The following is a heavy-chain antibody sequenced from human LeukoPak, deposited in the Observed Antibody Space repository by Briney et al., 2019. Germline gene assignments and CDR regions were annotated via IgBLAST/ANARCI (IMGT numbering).Heavy chain of an antibody. D-gene: IGHD2-15*01. CDR3: AREGGRYCSGGSCFQYNWFDP. V-gene: IGHV1-2*02. J-gene: IGHJ5*02. CDR1: GYTFTGYY. CDR2: INPNSGGT. Sequence: EASVKVSCKASGYTFTGYYMHWVRQAPGQGLEWMGWINPNSGGTNYAQKFQGRVTMTRDTSISTACMELSSLRSEDTAVYYCAREGGRYCSGGSCFQYNWFDPWGQGTLVTVSS.